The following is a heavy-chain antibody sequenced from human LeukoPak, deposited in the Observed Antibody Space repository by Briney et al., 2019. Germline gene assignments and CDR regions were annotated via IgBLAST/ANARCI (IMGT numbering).Heavy chain of an antibody. Sequence: SVKVSCKASGGTFSSYAISWVRQAPGQGLEWMGRIIPIFGTANYAQKFQGRVTITTDESTSTAYMELSSLRSEDTAVYYCARDSYDFWSSAGYFDYWGQGTLVTVPS. D-gene: IGHD3-3*01. CDR1: GGTFSSYA. V-gene: IGHV1-69*05. J-gene: IGHJ4*02. CDR3: ARDSYDFWSSAGYFDY. CDR2: IIPIFGTA.